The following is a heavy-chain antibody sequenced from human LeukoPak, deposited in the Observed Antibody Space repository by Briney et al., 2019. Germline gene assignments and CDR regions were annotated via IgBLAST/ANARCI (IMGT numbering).Heavy chain of an antibody. Sequence: GGFLRLSCAASGFTFSSDAMSWVRQAPGKGLEWVSGVSGSGPYTFYTDSVKGRFTISRDSSKNTLYLQMNSLRAEDTALYYCAKHGYCSGISCFFDFWGQGTLVTVSS. CDR3: AKHGYCSGISCFFDF. CDR1: GFTFSSDA. J-gene: IGHJ4*02. D-gene: IGHD2-2*03. CDR2: VSGSGPYT. V-gene: IGHV3-23*01.